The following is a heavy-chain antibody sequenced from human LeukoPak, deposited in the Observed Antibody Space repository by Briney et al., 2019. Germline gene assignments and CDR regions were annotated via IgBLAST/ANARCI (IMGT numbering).Heavy chain of an antibody. J-gene: IGHJ2*01. CDR3: ARTVTTYWYFDL. CDR2: ISGSSSTI. V-gene: IGHV3-48*01. Sequence: PGGSLRLSCAASGFTFSSYSMNWVRQAPGKGLEWVSYISGSSSTIYYADSVKGRFTISRDNAKNSLCLQMNSLRAEDTAVYYCARTVTTYWYFDLWGRGTLVTVSS. D-gene: IGHD4-17*01. CDR1: GFTFSSYS.